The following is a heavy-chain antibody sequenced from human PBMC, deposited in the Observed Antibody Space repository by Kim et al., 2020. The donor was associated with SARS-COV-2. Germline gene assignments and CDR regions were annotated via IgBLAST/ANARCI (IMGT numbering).Heavy chain of an antibody. Sequence: SETLSLTCTVSGGSVSSGSYYWSWIRQPPGKGLEWIGYIYYSGSTNYNPSLKSRVTISVDTSKNQFSLKLSSVTAADTAVYYCARSLEDILTGRLYYFDYWGQGTLVTVSS. CDR1: GGSVSSGSYY. D-gene: IGHD3-9*01. J-gene: IGHJ4*02. V-gene: IGHV4-61*01. CDR3: ARSLEDILTGRLYYFDY. CDR2: IYYSGST.